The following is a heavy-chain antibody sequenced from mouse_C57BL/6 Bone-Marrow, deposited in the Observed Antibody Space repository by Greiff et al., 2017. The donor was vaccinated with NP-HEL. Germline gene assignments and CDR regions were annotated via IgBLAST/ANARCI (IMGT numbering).Heavy chain of an antibody. CDR3: TRSYYGNYPYFDY. V-gene: IGHV1-5*01. CDR2: IYPGNSDT. CDR1: GYTFTSYW. Sequence: VQLQQSGTVLARPGASVKMSCKTSGYTFTSYWMHWVKQRPGQGLEWIGAIYPGNSDTSYNQKFKGKAKLTAVTSASTAYMELSSLTTEDSAVYYCTRSYYGNYPYFDYWGQGTTLTVSS. D-gene: IGHD2-10*01. J-gene: IGHJ2*01.